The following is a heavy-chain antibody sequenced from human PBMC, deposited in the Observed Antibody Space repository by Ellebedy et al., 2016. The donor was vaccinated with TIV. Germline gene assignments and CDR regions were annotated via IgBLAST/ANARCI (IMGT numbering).Heavy chain of an antibody. CDR2: IIPIFGTA. Sequence: AASVKVSCKASGYTFTSYDINWVRQAPGQGLEWMGGIIPIFGTANYAQKFQGRVTITADESTSTAYMELSSLRSEDTAVYYCASYSGSYYGAFDYWGQGTLVTVSS. CDR3: ASYSGSYYGAFDY. V-gene: IGHV1-69*13. J-gene: IGHJ4*02. D-gene: IGHD1-26*01. CDR1: GYTFTSYD.